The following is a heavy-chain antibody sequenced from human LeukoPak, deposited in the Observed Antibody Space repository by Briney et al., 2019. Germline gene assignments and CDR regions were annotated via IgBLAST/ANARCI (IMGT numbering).Heavy chain of an antibody. D-gene: IGHD3-3*01. V-gene: IGHV4-39*01. CDR3: ARQSRFLEWLSSSPPDY. CDR2: IYYSGST. J-gene: IGHJ4*02. CDR1: GGPISSSSYY. Sequence: SETLSLTCTVSGGPISSSSYYWGGIRQPPGKGLEGIGSIYYSGSTYYNPSLKSRVTISVDTSKNQFSLKLSSVTAADTAVYYCARQSRFLEWLSSSPPDYWGQGTLVTVSS.